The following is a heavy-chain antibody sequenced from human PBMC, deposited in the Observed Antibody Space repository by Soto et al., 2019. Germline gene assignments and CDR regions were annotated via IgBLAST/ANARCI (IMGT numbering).Heavy chain of an antibody. J-gene: IGHJ4*02. Sequence: QTGGSLRLSCVASGFTVDDYAMHWVRQAPGKGLEWVSGISANGDNVDYADNVKGRFTVSRDNAKNSLFLQINSLRSDDTALYYCAKDMKWGGMTTIHYFDSWGQGT. D-gene: IGHD4-17*01. CDR2: ISANGDNV. V-gene: IGHV3-9*01. CDR1: GFTVDDYA. CDR3: AKDMKWGGMTTIHYFDS.